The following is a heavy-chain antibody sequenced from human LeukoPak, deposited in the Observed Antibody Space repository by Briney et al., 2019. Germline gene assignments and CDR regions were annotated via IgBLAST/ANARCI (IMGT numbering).Heavy chain of an antibody. J-gene: IGHJ4*02. CDR2: ISGSGGST. CDR1: GFTFSSYA. Sequence: PGGSLRLSCAASGFTFSSYAMSWVRQAPGKGLEWVSAISGSGGSTYYADSVNGLFTISKDNSNNTLYLQMNSLRAEDTAVYYCAKDSRIAAAGVFDYWGQGTLVTVSS. D-gene: IGHD6-13*01. CDR3: AKDSRIAAAGVFDY. V-gene: IGHV3-23*01.